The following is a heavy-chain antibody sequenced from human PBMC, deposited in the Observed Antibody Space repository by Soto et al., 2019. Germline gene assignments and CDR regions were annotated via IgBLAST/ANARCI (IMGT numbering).Heavy chain of an antibody. CDR2: FDPEDGET. J-gene: IGHJ3*02. CDR3: ATDLRGSYLDAFDI. V-gene: IGHV1-24*01. CDR1: GYTLTELS. D-gene: IGHD1-26*01. Sequence: VASVKVSCKVSGYTLTELSMHWVRQAPGKGLEWMGGFDPEDGETIYAQKFQGRVTMTEDTSTDTAYMELSSLRSEDTAVYYCATDLRGSYLDAFDIWGQGTIVTVSS.